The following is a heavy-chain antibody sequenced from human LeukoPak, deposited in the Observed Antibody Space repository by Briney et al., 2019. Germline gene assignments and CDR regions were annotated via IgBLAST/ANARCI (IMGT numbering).Heavy chain of an antibody. CDR1: GGSISSYY. CDR2: IYYSGST. CDR3: ARGPAYCSSTSCYSFFYYYGMDV. D-gene: IGHD2-2*02. Sequence: PPETLSLTCTVSGGSISSYYWSWIRQPPGKGLEWIGYIYYSGSTNYNPSLKSRVTISVDTSKNQFSLKLSSVTAADTAVYYCARGPAYCSSTSCYSFFYYYGMDVWGQGTTVTVSS. J-gene: IGHJ6*02. V-gene: IGHV4-59*01.